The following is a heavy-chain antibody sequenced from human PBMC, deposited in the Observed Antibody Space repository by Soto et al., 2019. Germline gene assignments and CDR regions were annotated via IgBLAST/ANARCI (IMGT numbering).Heavy chain of an antibody. D-gene: IGHD2-8*01. J-gene: IGHJ4*02. Sequence: SETLSLTCTVSGTSISSYYWSWIRQPPGKGLEWIANIHYSGTTNYNPSLASRVTLSVDTSKNQFSLKMTPVTAADRAMYFCARYNSYAIDYWGRGTLVIVSS. CDR3: ARYNSYAIDY. V-gene: IGHV4-59*01. CDR1: GTSISSYY. CDR2: IHYSGTT.